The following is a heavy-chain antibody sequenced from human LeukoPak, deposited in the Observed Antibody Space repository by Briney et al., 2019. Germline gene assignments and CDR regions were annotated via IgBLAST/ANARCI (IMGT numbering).Heavy chain of an antibody. Sequence: GPSVKVSCKASGYSFTSYGISWVRHAPGQGLEWMGWISAYNGNSNYAQKLQGRVTTTTDTSTSTAYMELRSLRSDDTAVYYCARREQWLVGDDYWGQGTLVTVSS. D-gene: IGHD6-19*01. CDR2: ISAYNGNS. V-gene: IGHV1-18*01. J-gene: IGHJ4*02. CDR1: GYSFTSYG. CDR3: ARREQWLVGDDY.